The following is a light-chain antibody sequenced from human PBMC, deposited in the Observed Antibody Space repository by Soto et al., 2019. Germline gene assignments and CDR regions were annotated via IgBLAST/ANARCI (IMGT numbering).Light chain of an antibody. CDR1: QSVSSSY. Sequence: EIVLTQSPGTLSLTPQERATLSCRASQSVSSSYLAWYQQKPGQPPRLLIYGASSRATGIPDRFTGSGSGTDFTLTISRLEPEDFAVYYCQQYGSSSWTFGQGSKVDVK. J-gene: IGKJ1*01. CDR2: GAS. V-gene: IGKV3-20*01. CDR3: QQYGSSSWT.